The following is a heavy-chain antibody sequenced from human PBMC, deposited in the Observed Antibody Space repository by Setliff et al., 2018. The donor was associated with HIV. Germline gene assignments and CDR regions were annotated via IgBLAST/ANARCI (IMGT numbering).Heavy chain of an antibody. V-gene: IGHV4-59*01. D-gene: IGHD3-22*01. CDR1: GGSISSYH. CDR2: IYDRGST. CDR3: ARQTYYYDNSGHNWFDP. Sequence: SETLSLTCTVSGGSISSYHWSWIRQPPGKGLEWIGYIYDRGSTNYNPSLKSRVTISADTSKSQFSLRLNSVTAADTAVYYCARQTYYYDNSGHNWFDPWGQGTLVTVSS. J-gene: IGHJ5*02.